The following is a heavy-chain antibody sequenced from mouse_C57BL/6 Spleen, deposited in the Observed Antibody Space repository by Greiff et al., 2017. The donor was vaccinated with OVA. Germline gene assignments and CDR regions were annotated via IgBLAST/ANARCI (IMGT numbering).Heavy chain of an antibody. CDR1: GFNIKDYY. D-gene: IGHD2-1*01. J-gene: IGHJ2*01. CDR3: ARGDYGNYLFDY. V-gene: IGHV14-2*01. Sequence: EVKVVESGAELVKPGASVKLSCTASGFNIKDYYMHWVKQRTEQGLEWIGRIDPEDGETKYAPKFQGKATITADTSSNTAYLQLSSLTSEDTAVYYCARGDYGNYLFDYWGQGTTLTVSS. CDR2: IDPEDGET.